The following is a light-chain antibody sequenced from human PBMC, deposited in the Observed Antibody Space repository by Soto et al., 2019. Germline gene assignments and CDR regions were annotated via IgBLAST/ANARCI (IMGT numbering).Light chain of an antibody. V-gene: IGKV3D-15*01. CDR2: GAS. CDR3: QQYNNWPQVA. J-gene: IGKJ4*01. Sequence: EIVMTQSPATLSVFPGDRATLSCRASQSVSTNLAWYQHKPGQAPRLLIFGASIRATGIPARFSGSGSATEFTLNISSLQPEDFAVYYCQQYNNWPQVAFGGGTKVEIK. CDR1: QSVSTN.